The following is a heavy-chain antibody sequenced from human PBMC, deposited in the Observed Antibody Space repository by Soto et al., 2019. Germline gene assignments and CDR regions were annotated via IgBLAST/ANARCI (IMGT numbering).Heavy chain of an antibody. CDR2: IRGSGGST. D-gene: IGHD4-4*01. V-gene: IGHV3-23*01. CDR3: AKPRDGYSYGGFDC. J-gene: IGHJ4*02. CDR1: GFTFSSYA. Sequence: EVQVLESGGGLFQPGGSLRLSCAASGFTFSSYAMSWVRQAPGKGLEWVSTIRGSGGSTYYADSVKGRFTISRDDSKNTLYLQLSNLGADDTALYYCAKPRDGYSYGGFDCWGQGTLVTVSS.